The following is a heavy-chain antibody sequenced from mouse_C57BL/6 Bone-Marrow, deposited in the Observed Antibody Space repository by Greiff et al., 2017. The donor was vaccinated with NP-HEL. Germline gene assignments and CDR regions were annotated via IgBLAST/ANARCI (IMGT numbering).Heavy chain of an antibody. D-gene: IGHD1-1*01. V-gene: IGHV8-12*01. Sequence: QVTLKESGPGILQSSQTLSLTCSFSGFSLSTSGMGVSWIRQPSGKGLEWLAHIYWDDDTRYNPSLKSRLPISKDTSRNQVFLKITSVDTADTATYYGARSYYGSSYVPYWYFDVWGTGTTVTVSS. CDR3: ARSYYGSSYVPYWYFDV. CDR2: IYWDDDT. CDR1: GFSLSTSGMG. J-gene: IGHJ1*03.